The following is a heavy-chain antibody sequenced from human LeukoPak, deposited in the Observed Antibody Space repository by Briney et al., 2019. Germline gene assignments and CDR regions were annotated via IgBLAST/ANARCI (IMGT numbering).Heavy chain of an antibody. D-gene: IGHD6-19*01. CDR3: ARYSSGWYYMDV. CDR1: GGSISSYY. J-gene: IGHJ6*03. CDR2: IYYSGST. Sequence: ETLSLTCTVSGGSISSYYWSWIRQPPGKELDWIGYIYYSGSTNYNPSLKSRVTISVDTSKNQFSLKLSSVTAADTAVYYCARYSSGWYYMDVWGKGTTVTVSS. V-gene: IGHV4-59*12.